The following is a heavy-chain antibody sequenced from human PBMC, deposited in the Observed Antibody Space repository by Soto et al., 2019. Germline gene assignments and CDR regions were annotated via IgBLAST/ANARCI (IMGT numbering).Heavy chain of an antibody. CDR2: IIPMFGTA. CDR1: GGTFSSYA. CDR3: ATMKGGSQYYYYGMDV. V-gene: IGHV1-69*12. J-gene: IGHJ6*01. Sequence: QVQLVQSGAEVKKPGSSVKVSCKASGGTFSSYAISWVRQAPGQGLEWMGGIIPMFGTADYAQKFQGRVTITADECRSTAYMEVSSLRSDDTAVYYCATMKGGSQYYYYGMDVWGRGTTVTVSS. D-gene: IGHD3-10*01.